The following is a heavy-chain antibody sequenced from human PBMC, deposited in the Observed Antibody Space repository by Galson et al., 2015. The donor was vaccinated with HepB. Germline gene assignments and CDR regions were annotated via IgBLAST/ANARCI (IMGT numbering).Heavy chain of an antibody. CDR1: GFTFSNAW. Sequence: SLRLSCAASGFTFSNAWMSWVRQAPGKGLEWVGRIKSKTDGGTTDYAAPVKGGFTISRDDSKNTLYLQMNSLKTEDTAVYYCTTDPAPETTVDYWDQGTLVTVSS. CDR3: TTDPAPETTVDY. V-gene: IGHV3-15*01. CDR2: IKSKTDGGTT. J-gene: IGHJ4*02. D-gene: IGHD4-17*01.